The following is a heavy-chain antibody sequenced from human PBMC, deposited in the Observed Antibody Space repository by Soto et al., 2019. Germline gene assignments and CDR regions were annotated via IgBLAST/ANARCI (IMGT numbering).Heavy chain of an antibody. Sequence: SVKVSCKASGGTFSSYAISWVRQAPGQGLEWMGGIIPIFGTANYAQKFQGRVTITADESTSTAYMELSSLRSEDTAVYYCESARPTLPDCSGGSCQNKHLFSYYYYYMDVWGQGTTVTVSS. CDR3: ESARPTLPDCSGGSCQNKHLFSYYYYYMDV. D-gene: IGHD2-15*01. V-gene: IGHV1-69*13. CDR2: IIPIFGTA. CDR1: GGTFSSYA. J-gene: IGHJ6*03.